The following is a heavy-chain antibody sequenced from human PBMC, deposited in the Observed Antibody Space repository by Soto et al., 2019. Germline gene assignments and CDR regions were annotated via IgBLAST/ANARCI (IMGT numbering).Heavy chain of an antibody. Sequence: ASVKISCKASGYTFTSYYMHWVRQAPGQGLEWMGIINPSGGSTSYAQKFQGRVTMTRDTSTSTVYMELSSLRSEDTAVYYCARGLELWLQVYGSGSLTHLDYWGQGTLVTVSS. CDR1: GYTFTSYY. CDR2: INPSGGST. CDR3: ARGLELWLQVYGSGSLTHLDY. V-gene: IGHV1-46*03. D-gene: IGHD3-10*01. J-gene: IGHJ4*02.